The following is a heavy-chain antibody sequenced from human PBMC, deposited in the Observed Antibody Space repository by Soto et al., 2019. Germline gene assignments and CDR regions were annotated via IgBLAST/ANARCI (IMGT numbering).Heavy chain of an antibody. V-gene: IGHV4-30-4*01. CDR1: GGSNSSGDNY. Sequence: SETLSLTCTVSGGSNSSGDNYWSWIRQPPGKGLEWIGYIYYSGSTYYNPSLKSRVTISVDTSKNQFSLKLSSVTAADTAVYYCARVKLWDFGMDVWGQGTTVTVSS. CDR3: ARVKLWDFGMDV. CDR2: IYYSGST. D-gene: IGHD1-26*01. J-gene: IGHJ6*02.